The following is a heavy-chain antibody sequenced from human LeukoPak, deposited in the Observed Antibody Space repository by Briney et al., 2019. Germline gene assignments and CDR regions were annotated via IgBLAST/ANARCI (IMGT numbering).Heavy chain of an antibody. Sequence: ASVKVSCKASGYTFTSYGISWVRQAPGQGLEWMGWISAYNGNTNYAQKLQGRVTMTTDTSTSTAYMELRSLRSDDTAVYYCARAPYSSSWGNEIDYWGQGTLVTVSS. CDR3: ARAPYSSSWGNEIDY. V-gene: IGHV1-18*01. CDR2: ISAYNGNT. J-gene: IGHJ4*02. D-gene: IGHD6-13*01. CDR1: GYTFTSYG.